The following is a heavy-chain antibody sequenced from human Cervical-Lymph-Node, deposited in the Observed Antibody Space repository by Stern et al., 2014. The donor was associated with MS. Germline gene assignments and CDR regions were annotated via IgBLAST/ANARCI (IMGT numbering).Heavy chain of an antibody. CDR2: IYSGGRT. V-gene: IGHV3-53*01. CDR1: GFTVGNNY. Sequence: MQLVQSGGDLIQPGGSLRLSCAASGFTVGNNYMTWVRQAPGKGLEWVSVIYSGGRTYYADSVKGRFTISRDSSKNTVYLQMNSLRAEDTAVYYCARHPHEDVWGQGTTVTVSS. J-gene: IGHJ6*02. CDR3: ARHPHEDV.